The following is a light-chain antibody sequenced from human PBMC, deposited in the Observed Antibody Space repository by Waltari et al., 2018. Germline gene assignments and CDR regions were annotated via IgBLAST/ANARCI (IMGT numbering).Light chain of an antibody. Sequence: EIVLTQSPGTLSLSPGEGATLSCRASQSVNTYVAWYQQRPGQAPRPLMYDATKRATGIPPRFSGGGSGTDFTLTISTLEPEDFAVYYCQQRAYWPQTFGQGTKVEIK. J-gene: IGKJ1*01. V-gene: IGKV3-11*01. CDR2: DAT. CDR3: QQRAYWPQT. CDR1: QSVNTY.